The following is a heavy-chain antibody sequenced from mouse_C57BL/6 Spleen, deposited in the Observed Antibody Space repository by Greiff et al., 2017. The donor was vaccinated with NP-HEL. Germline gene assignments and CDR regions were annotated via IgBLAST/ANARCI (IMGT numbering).Heavy chain of an antibody. CDR3: ARKDSNYAYFDY. D-gene: IGHD2-5*01. CDR2: IYPGDGDT. CDR1: GYAFSSSW. J-gene: IGHJ2*01. V-gene: IGHV1-82*01. Sequence: VQLQQSGPELVKPGASVKISCKASGYAFSSSWMNWVKQRPGKGLEWIGRIYPGDGDTNYNGKFKGKATLTADKSSSTAYMQLSSLTSEDSAVYFCARKDSNYAYFDYWGKGTTLTVSS.